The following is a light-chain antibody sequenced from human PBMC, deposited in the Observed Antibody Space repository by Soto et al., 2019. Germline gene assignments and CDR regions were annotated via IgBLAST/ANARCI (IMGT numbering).Light chain of an antibody. CDR1: QSVSSNY. CDR2: GAS. J-gene: IGKJ4*01. Sequence: EIVLTQSPGTLSLSPGERATHSCRASQSVSSNYLAWYQQKPGQAPRLLIYGASTRATGIPDRISGSGSGTDFTLTISRLEPEDFAVYYCQQYGRSPPLIFGGGTKVEIK. V-gene: IGKV3-20*01. CDR3: QQYGRSPPLI.